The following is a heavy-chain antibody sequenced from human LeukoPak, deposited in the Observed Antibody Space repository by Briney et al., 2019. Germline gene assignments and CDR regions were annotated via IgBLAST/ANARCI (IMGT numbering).Heavy chain of an antibody. CDR1: GFTFSDYE. D-gene: IGHD6-19*01. CDR3: ARSSGWYHRGPDYYYYYMDV. Sequence: GGSLRLSCAASGFTFSDYEMNCVRQAPGKGLEWVSYISSSASIIYYSDSVKGRFTISRDNAKNSLYLQMNSLRAEDTAVYYCARSSGWYHRGPDYYYYYMDVWGKGTTVTVS. J-gene: IGHJ6*03. V-gene: IGHV3-48*03. CDR2: ISSSASII.